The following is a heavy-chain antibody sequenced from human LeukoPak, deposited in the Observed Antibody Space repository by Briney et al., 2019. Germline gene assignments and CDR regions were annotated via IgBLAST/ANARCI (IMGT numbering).Heavy chain of an antibody. J-gene: IGHJ4*02. V-gene: IGHV4-39*01. CDR3: ARHGSIATGAFTY. D-gene: IGHD6-13*01. CDR1: GGSISRSSYY. Sequence: PSETLSLTCSVSGGSISRSSYYWGWTRQPPGKGLEWIGSSYYSGGTYYNPSVKSRVTISVYTSRNQFSLKLGSVTAADTAVYYCARHGSIATGAFTYWGQGTLVTVSS. CDR2: SYYSGGT.